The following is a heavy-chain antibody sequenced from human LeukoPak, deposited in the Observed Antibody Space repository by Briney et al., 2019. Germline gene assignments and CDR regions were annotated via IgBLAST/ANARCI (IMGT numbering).Heavy chain of an antibody. V-gene: IGHV3-21*01. Sequence: GGSLRLSCAASGFTFSDYSMKWVSQAPGKGLEWVSSISRSSTSIDYADSVKGRFTISRDNAMNSMYLQMNSLRVEDTAEYYCGRDTDFDYWGQGTLVTVSS. CDR2: ISRSSTSI. CDR1: GFTFSDYS. CDR3: GRDTDFDY. J-gene: IGHJ4*02.